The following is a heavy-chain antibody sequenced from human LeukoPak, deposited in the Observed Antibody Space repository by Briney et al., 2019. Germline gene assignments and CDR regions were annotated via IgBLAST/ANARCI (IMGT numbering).Heavy chain of an antibody. CDR2: IYPGDSGT. J-gene: IGHJ6*02. V-gene: IGHV5-51*01. CDR1: AYIFINYW. Sequence: PGAPLQFPSQAFAYIFINYWSGWVRRMPGKGEEGMGSIYPGDSGTRYSPSFQGQGTISVDKSMSTAYLQRSRRKASDTAVYSCARQMTLYYDFWSGYYTYYGMDVWGQGTTVTVSS. CDR3: ARQMTLYYDFWSGYYTYYGMDV. D-gene: IGHD3-3*01.